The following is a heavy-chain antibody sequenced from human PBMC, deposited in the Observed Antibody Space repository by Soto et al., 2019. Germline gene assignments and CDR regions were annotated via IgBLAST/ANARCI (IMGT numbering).Heavy chain of an antibody. CDR2: IYYSGST. Sequence: ASETLALTCVVSGGSISSGGFSWSWIRQSPGKGLELIGYIYYSGSTYYNPSLKSRVTISVDRSKNEFSLRLSSVTAADTAVYYCARLPSRHLVDYWGQGTLVTVSS. J-gene: IGHJ4*02. CDR3: ARLPSRHLVDY. D-gene: IGHD3-3*02. V-gene: IGHV4-30-2*06. CDR1: GGSISSGGFS.